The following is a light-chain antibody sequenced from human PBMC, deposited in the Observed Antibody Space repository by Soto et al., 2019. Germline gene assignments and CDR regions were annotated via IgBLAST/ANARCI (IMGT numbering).Light chain of an antibody. CDR1: SSNIGAGYD. Sequence: QSVLTQPPSVSGAPGQRVTISCTGSSSNIGAGYDVHWYQQLPGTAPKLLIYGNSNRPSVVPDLFSGSKSGTSASLAITGLQAEDEADYYCQSYDSSLSGYVFGTGTKVTV. J-gene: IGLJ1*01. CDR2: GNS. V-gene: IGLV1-40*01. CDR3: QSYDSSLSGYV.